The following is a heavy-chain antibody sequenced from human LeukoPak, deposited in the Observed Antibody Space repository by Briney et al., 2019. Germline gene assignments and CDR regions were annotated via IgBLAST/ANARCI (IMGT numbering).Heavy chain of an antibody. J-gene: IGHJ4*02. V-gene: IGHV1-46*01. D-gene: IGHD6-13*01. CDR1: GYTFTSYY. Sequence: ASVTVPCTASGYTFTSYYMHWVRQAPGQGLEWMGIINPSGGSTSYAQKFQGRVTMTRDTSTSTVYMELSSLRSEDTAVYYCARCMAAGMTFDYWGQGTLVTVSS. CDR2: INPSGGST. CDR3: ARCMAAGMTFDY.